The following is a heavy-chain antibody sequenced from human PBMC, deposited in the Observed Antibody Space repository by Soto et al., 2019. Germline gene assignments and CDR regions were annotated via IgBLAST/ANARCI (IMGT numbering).Heavy chain of an antibody. CDR1: GGSISSYY. D-gene: IGHD5-12*01. CDR3: ARRKVATTRDAFDI. V-gene: IGHV4-59*01. CDR2: IYYSGST. Sequence: SETLSLTCTVSGGSISSYYWSWIRQPPGKGLEWIGYIYYSGSTNYNPSLKSRVTISVDTSKNQFSLKLSSVTAADTAVYYCARRKVATTRDAFDIWGQGTMVT. J-gene: IGHJ3*02.